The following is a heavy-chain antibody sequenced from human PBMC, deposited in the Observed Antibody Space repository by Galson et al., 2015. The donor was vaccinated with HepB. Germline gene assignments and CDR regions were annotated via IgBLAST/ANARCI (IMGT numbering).Heavy chain of an antibody. CDR1: GFPVSTNY. J-gene: IGHJ3*02. Sequence: SLRLSCAASGFPVSTNYMTWVRQAPGKGLDWVSVLCTGGATYYTDSVEGRFSISRDSSKNTLYLQMNSLRAEDTAIYYCARVTSLTFDIWGQGTMVTVS. D-gene: IGHD3-9*01. CDR2: LCTGGAT. V-gene: IGHV3-66*01. CDR3: ARVTSLTFDI.